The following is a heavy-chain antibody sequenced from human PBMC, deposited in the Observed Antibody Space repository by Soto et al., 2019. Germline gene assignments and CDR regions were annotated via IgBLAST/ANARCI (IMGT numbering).Heavy chain of an antibody. CDR3: ARKVLDSTSRPDWWYFDL. D-gene: IGHD3-3*01. Sequence: EVQLLESGGGLVQPGGSLRLSCVGSGFTFINYAMNWVRQTPGKGLEWVSGISGGGDTTFGADSVKGRFTSSRDNSKKTVNLQMNSLRADDTAVYYCARKVLDSTSRPDWWYFDLWGRGTLVTVSS. CDR2: ISGGGDTT. J-gene: IGHJ2*01. CDR1: GFTFINYA. V-gene: IGHV3-23*01.